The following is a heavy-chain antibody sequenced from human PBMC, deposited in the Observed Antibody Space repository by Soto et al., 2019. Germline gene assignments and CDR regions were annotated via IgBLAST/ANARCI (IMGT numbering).Heavy chain of an antibody. CDR2: ISYDGSNK. CDR3: ARDRFGELFYYYYYYGMDV. CDR1: GFTFSSYA. J-gene: IGHJ6*02. Sequence: GGSLRLSCAASGFTFSSYAMHWVRQAPGKGLEWVAVISYDGSNKYYADSVKGRFTISRDNSKNTLYLQMNSLRAEDTAVYYCARDRFGELFYYYYYYGMDVWGQGTTVTVSS. D-gene: IGHD3-10*01. V-gene: IGHV3-30-3*01.